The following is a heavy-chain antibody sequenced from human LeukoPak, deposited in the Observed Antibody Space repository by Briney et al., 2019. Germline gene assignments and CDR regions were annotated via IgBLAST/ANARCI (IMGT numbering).Heavy chain of an antibody. CDR1: GGTFSSYA. Sequence: ASVKVSCKASGGTFSSYAISWVRQAPGQGLEWMGRIIPILGIANYAQKFQGRVTITADKSTSTAYMELSSLRSEDTAVYYCARGCSGGSCYPHDDAFDIWGQGTMVTVSS. CDR3: ARGCSGGSCYPHDDAFDI. D-gene: IGHD2-15*01. J-gene: IGHJ3*02. V-gene: IGHV1-69*04. CDR2: IIPILGIA.